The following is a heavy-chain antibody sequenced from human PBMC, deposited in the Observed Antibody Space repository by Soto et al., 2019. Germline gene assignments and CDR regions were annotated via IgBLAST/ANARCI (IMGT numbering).Heavy chain of an antibody. Sequence: QVQLQESGPGLVKPSQTLSLTCIVSGGSISSGDYYWSWIHQPPGKGLEWIGYIHYSGSTHYNPSLKSRVTISVDTSKNQFSLKLSSVTAADTAVYYCAREGGAFGAPFDCWGQGTLVPVSS. V-gene: IGHV4-30-4*01. CDR3: AREGGAFGAPFDC. CDR2: IHYSGST. J-gene: IGHJ4*02. D-gene: IGHD3-10*01. CDR1: GGSISSGDYY.